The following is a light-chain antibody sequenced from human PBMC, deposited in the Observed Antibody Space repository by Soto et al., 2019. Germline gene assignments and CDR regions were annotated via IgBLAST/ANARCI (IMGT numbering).Light chain of an antibody. CDR3: QQYGRYRT. CDR1: QSTSTW. J-gene: IGKJ1*01. V-gene: IGKV1-5*03. Sequence: DIPMTQSPSTLSASVGDRVTITCRASQSTSTWLAWSQHKPGKAPNLLIYNASSLESGVPSRFSGSRSGTEFTLTISSLQADDVATYHCQQYGRYRTCGQGTKVEIK. CDR2: NAS.